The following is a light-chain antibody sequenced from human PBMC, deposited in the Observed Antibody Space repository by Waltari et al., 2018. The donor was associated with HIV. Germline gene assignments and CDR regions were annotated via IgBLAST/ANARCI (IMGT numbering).Light chain of an antibody. CDR1: SSDVGAYDY. J-gene: IGLJ1*01. V-gene: IGLV2-14*03. CDR2: DVY. Sequence: QSALTQPPSVSGSPGQSITISCTGTSSDVGAYDYVSWYQQHPGKVPKLLIYDVYMRPSRISNRFSGSKSGNTASLTISGLRDEDEADYYCASFTSGRLNVFGTGTKVTVL. CDR3: ASFTSGRLNV.